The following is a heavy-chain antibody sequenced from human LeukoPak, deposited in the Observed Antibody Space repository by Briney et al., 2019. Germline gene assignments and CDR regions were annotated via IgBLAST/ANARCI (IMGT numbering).Heavy chain of an antibody. V-gene: IGHV1-24*01. CDR1: GYTLTEIS. Sequence: GASVKVSCKVSGYTLTEISKHWVRQAPGQGLEWMGGFNPEDAETIYARSFQGRLTVTEDTSTDTAYMELSSLRSEDTAMYYCATEIVGYGDVHYFDSWGQGTLVTVSS. CDR3: ATEIVGYGDVHYFDS. J-gene: IGHJ4*02. D-gene: IGHD4-17*01. CDR2: FNPEDAET.